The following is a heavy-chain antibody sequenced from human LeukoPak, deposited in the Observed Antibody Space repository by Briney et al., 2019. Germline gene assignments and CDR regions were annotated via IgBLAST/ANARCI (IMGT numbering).Heavy chain of an antibody. J-gene: IGHJ6*04. CDR2: ISSSSSYI. CDR3: ARGSIAAAYYYGMDV. Sequence: PGGSLRLSCAASGFTFSSYSMNWVRQAPGKGLEWVSSISSSSSYIYYADSVKGRFTISRDNAKNSLYLQMNSLRAEDTAVYYCARGSIAAAYYYGMDVWGKGTTVTVSS. V-gene: IGHV3-21*01. CDR1: GFTFSSYS. D-gene: IGHD6-13*01.